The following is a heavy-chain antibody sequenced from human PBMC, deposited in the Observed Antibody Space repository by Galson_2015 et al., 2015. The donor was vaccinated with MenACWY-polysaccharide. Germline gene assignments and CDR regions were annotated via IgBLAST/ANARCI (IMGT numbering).Heavy chain of an antibody. J-gene: IGHJ4*02. CDR2: IFHSGTT. V-gene: IGHV4-38-2*01. CDR1: DYSIRSGYF. D-gene: IGHD1-26*01. CDR3: ARVEKYSGSYYILH. Sequence: ETLSLTCAVSDYSIRSGYFWGWIRQPPGKGLEWIASIFHSGTTYYNPSLKSRVTISVDTSKNQFSLKLSSVTAADTAVYYCARVEKYSGSYYILHWDQGTLVTVSS.